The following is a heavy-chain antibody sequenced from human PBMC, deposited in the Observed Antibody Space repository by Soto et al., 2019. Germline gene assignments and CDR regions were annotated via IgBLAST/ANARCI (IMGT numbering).Heavy chain of an antibody. D-gene: IGHD3-10*01. Sequence: QVQLVQSGAEVKKPGSSVKVSCKASGGTFSSYTISWVRQAPGQGLEWMGRIIPILGIANYAQKFQGRVTITADKSTSTAYMELSSLRSEDTAGYYCARGTSISLLWFGEPFRYWGQGTLVTVSS. V-gene: IGHV1-69*02. CDR1: GGTFSSYT. CDR2: IIPILGIA. J-gene: IGHJ4*02. CDR3: ARGTSISLLWFGEPFRY.